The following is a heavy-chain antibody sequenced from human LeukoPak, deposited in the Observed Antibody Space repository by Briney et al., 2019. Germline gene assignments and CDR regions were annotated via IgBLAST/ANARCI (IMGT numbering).Heavy chain of an antibody. J-gene: IGHJ4*02. Sequence: PGGSLRLSCAASGFTFSSYSMNRVRQAPGKGLEWVSSISSSSSYIYYADSVKGRFTISRDNAKNSLYLQMNSLRAEDTAVYYCAGGPLTGTTYYFDYWGQGTLVTVSS. CDR2: ISSSSSYI. D-gene: IGHD1-7*01. CDR1: GFTFSSYS. V-gene: IGHV3-21*01. CDR3: AGGPLTGTTYYFDY.